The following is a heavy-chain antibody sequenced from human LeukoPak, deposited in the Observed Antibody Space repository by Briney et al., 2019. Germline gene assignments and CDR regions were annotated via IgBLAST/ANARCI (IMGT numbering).Heavy chain of an antibody. J-gene: IGHJ4*02. CDR1: GFTFSSYA. Sequence: GSLRLSCAASGFTFSSYAMSWVRRAPGKGLEWVTAISGSGGSAYYADSVKGRFTISRDNSKNTLYLQMDSLRAEDTAVYYCAKVDAGVVVPAARDYFDYWGQGTLVTVSS. CDR3: AKVDAGVVVPAARDYFDY. V-gene: IGHV3-23*01. CDR2: ISGSGGSA. D-gene: IGHD2-2*01.